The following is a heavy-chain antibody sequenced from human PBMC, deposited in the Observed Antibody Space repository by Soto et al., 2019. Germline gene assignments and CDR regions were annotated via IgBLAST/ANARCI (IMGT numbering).Heavy chain of an antibody. Sequence: SQTLSLTCAISGDSVSSNSAAWNWIRQSPSRGLEWLGRTYYRSKWYNDYAVSVKSRITINPDTSKNQFSLQLNSVTPEDTAVYYCARVNYYGSGSAYYYYGMDVSGQGTTVTVSS. J-gene: IGHJ6*02. V-gene: IGHV6-1*01. CDR1: GDSVSSNSAA. CDR2: TYYRSKWYN. CDR3: ARVNYYGSGSAYYYYGMDV. D-gene: IGHD3-10*01.